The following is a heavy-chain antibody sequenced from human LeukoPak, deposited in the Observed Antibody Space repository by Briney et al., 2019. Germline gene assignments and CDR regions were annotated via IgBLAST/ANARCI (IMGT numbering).Heavy chain of an antibody. CDR3: ARGGSGDIPVDY. CDR1: GFTFSSYT. J-gene: IGHJ4*02. CDR2: ISSSSSYI. V-gene: IGHV3-21*01. Sequence: GGSLRLSCAASGFTFSSYTMNWVRQAPGKGLEWVSSISSSSSYIYYADSVKGRFTISRDNAKNSLYLEMNGLRAEDTAVYYCARGGSGDIPVDYWGQGTLVTVSS. D-gene: IGHD2-15*01.